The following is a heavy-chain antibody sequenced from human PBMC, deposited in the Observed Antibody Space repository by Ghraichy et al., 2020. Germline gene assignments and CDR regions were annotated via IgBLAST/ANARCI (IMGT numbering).Heavy chain of an antibody. CDR2: LIPVLGTT. D-gene: IGHD6-13*01. V-gene: IGHV1-69*11. Sequence: SVKVSCKASGDTFSSNVIHWVRRAPGQGLEWMGSLIPVLGTTNYAQKFQGRVTITADESTNKAYMGLTSLRSEDTAVYYCARSIAAAAKTWFDPWGQGTLVTVSA. CDR3: ARSIAAAAKTWFDP. J-gene: IGHJ5*02. CDR1: GDTFSSNV.